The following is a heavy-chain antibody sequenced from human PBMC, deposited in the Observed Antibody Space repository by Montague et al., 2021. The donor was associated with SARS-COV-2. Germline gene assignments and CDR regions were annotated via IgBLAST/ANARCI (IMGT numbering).Heavy chain of an antibody. CDR3: VRERECSGGSCYGPDDDAFDI. D-gene: IGHD2-15*01. V-gene: IGHV4-34*01. CDR2: ISDIGST. Sequence: SXTLSLTCAVYGGSFNGYYWNWIRQPPGKGLEWIGEISDIGSTTYNPSLESRLTTSVDRSKNQFSLRLTSVTAADTAVYYCVRERECSGGSCYGPDDDAFDIWGQGTMVTVSS. CDR1: GGSFNGYY. J-gene: IGHJ3*02.